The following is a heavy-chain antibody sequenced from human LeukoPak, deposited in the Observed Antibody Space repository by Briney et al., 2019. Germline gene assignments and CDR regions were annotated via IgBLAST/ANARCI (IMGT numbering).Heavy chain of an antibody. D-gene: IGHD2-8*01. J-gene: IGHJ3*02. CDR3: ARVMYGEYAFDI. V-gene: IGHV4-59*01. Sequence: LTCTVSGGSISSYYWSWIRQPPGKGLEWIGYIYYSGSTNYNPSLKSRVTISVDTSKNQFSLKLSSVTAADTAVYYCARVMYGEYAFDIWGQGTMVTVSS. CDR2: IYYSGST. CDR1: GGSISSYY.